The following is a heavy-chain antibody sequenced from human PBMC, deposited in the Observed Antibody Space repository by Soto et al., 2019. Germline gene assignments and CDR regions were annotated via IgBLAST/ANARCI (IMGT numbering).Heavy chain of an antibody. CDR3: SRAWSPYYYDY. Sequence: EVQLVESGGGLVQPGGSLKLSCAASGFIFSGSAVHWVRQASGKGLEWVGRILSKAGNYATAYPASMKGRFTISRDDSENTAFLQMNSLKTDDTAVYYCSRAWSPYYYDYWGQGTMVAVSS. CDR2: ILSKAGNYAT. D-gene: IGHD2-8*01. V-gene: IGHV3-73*01. J-gene: IGHJ4*02. CDR1: GFIFSGSA.